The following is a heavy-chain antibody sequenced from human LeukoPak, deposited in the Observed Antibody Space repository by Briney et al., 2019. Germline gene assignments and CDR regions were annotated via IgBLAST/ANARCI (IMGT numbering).Heavy chain of an antibody. V-gene: IGHV4-39*07. CDR1: GGSISSSSYY. D-gene: IGHD5-24*01. J-gene: IGHJ4*02. CDR2: IYYSGST. CDR3: ARDPAVDGYNYQFDY. Sequence: SETLSLTCTVSGGSISSSSYYWGWIRQPPGKGLEWIGSIYYSGSTYYNPSLKSRVTISVDTSKNQFSLKLNSVTAADTAVYYCARDPAVDGYNYQFDYWGQGTLVTVSS.